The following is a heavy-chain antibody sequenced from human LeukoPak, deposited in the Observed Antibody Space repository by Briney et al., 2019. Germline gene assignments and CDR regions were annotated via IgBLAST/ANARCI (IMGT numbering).Heavy chain of an antibody. Sequence: SETLSLTCTVSGGSISSTNYYWGWIRQPPGKGLEWIGSIYYSGSTFYNPSLQSRVTISVDTSKNQFSLKLSSVTAADTAVYYCARHSSGRGGFDYWGQGTLVTVSS. J-gene: IGHJ4*02. CDR3: ARHSSGRGGFDY. D-gene: IGHD6-19*01. CDR2: IYYSGST. CDR1: GGSISSTNYY. V-gene: IGHV4-39*01.